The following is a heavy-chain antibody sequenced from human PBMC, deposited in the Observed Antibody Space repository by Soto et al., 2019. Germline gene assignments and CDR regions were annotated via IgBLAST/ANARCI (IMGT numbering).Heavy chain of an antibody. D-gene: IGHD6-19*01. J-gene: IGHJ4*02. CDR2: IYYSGST. CDR1: GGSVSSGSYY. Sequence: SETLSLTCTVSGGSVSSGSYYWSWIRQPPGKGLEWIGYIYYSGSTNYNPSLKSRVTISVDTSKNQFSLKLSSVTAADTAVYYCARDLTSSGWRTRYFDYWGQGTLVTVSS. V-gene: IGHV4-61*01. CDR3: ARDLTSSGWRTRYFDY.